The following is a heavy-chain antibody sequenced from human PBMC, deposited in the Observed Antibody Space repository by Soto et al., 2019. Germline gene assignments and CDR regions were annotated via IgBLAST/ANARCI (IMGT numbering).Heavy chain of an antibody. CDR3: AKDKSTVATLVES. V-gene: IGHV3-30*18. J-gene: IGHJ4*02. CDR2: ISFDGSNK. Sequence: PGGSLILSCTASGFRFSSYGIHWVRQAPGKGLAWVAVISFDGSNKYYADSVKGRFTISRDNYKNTVYLQMNSLRAEDTAIYYCAKDKSTVATLVESWGQGFLVTVPQ. CDR1: GFRFSSYG. D-gene: IGHD4-17*01.